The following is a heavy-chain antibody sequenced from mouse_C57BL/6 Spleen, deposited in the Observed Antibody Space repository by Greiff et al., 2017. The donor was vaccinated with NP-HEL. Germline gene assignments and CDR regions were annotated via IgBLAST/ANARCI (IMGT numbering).Heavy chain of an antibody. Sequence: VQLQQSGAELVKPGASVKISCKASGYAFSSYWMNWVKQRPGKGLEWIGQIYPGDGDTNYNGKFKGKATLTADKSSSTAYMQLSSLTSEDSAVYFCASGSNYVRYYFDYWGQGTTLTVSS. V-gene: IGHV1-80*01. CDR1: GYAFSSYW. CDR3: ASGSNYVRYYFDY. CDR2: IYPGDGDT. J-gene: IGHJ2*01. D-gene: IGHD2-5*01.